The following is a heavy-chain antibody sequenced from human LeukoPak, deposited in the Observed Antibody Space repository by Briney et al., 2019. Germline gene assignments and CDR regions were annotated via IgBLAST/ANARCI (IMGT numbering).Heavy chain of an antibody. CDR2: MNPNSGNT. J-gene: IGHJ6*03. CDR3: ARGLRPAAIFHYYYYYYMDV. V-gene: IGHV1-8*01. D-gene: IGHD2-2*01. CDR1: GYTFTGYD. Sequence: ASVKVSCKASGYTFTGYDINWVRQATGQGFEWMGWMNPNSGNTGYAQKFQGRVTMTRNTSISTAYMELSSLRSGDTAVYYCARGLRPAAIFHYYYYYYMDVWGKGTTVTVAS.